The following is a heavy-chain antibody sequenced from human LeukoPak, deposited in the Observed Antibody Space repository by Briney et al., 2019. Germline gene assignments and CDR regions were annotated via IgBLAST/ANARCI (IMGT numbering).Heavy chain of an antibody. J-gene: IGHJ4*02. CDR1: GFTFSRHN. CDR2: IKQGGSEK. CDR3: ASIPHSSSWYWVDY. D-gene: IGHD6-13*01. Sequence: GGSLRLSCAASGFTFSRHNMSWVRQAPGKGLEWVANIKQGGSEKYYVDSVKGRFTISRDNAKNSLYLQMNSLRAEDTAVYYCASIPHSSSWYWVDYWGQGTLVTVSS. V-gene: IGHV3-7*01.